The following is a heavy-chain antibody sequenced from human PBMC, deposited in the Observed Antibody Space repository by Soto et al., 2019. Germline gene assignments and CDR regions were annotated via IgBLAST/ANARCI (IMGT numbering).Heavy chain of an antibody. V-gene: IGHV4-31*03. Sequence: SETLSLTCTVSGGSISSGGYYWSWIRQHPGKGLEWIGYIYYSGSTYYNPSLKSRVTISVDTSKNQFSLKLSSVTAADTAVYYCARSDYYDSSGHPFDPWGQGTLVTVSS. J-gene: IGHJ5*02. CDR1: GGSISSGGYY. CDR2: IYYSGST. CDR3: ARSDYYDSSGHPFDP. D-gene: IGHD3-22*01.